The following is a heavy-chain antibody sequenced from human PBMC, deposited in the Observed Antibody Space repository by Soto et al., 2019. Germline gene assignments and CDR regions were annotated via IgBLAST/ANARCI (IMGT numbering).Heavy chain of an antibody. V-gene: IGHV4-34*01. J-gene: IGHJ5*02. CDR2: INHSGST. Sequence: QVQLQQWGAGLLKPSETLSLTCAVYGGSFSGYYWSWIRQPPGKGLEWSGEINHSGSTNYNPSLKSRVTISVDTSKTQFSLKLSSVTAADTAVYYCARGLGRAGSGWYGPWGQGTLVTVSS. CDR3: ARGLGRAGSGWYGP. D-gene: IGHD6-19*01. CDR1: GGSFSGYY.